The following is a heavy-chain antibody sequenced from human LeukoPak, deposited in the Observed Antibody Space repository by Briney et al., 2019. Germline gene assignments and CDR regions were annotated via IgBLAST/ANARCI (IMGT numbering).Heavy chain of an antibody. J-gene: IGHJ3*02. CDR1: GYTFTSYD. Sequence: VSVKVSCKASGYTFTSYDINWVRQATGQGLEWMGWMNPNSGNTGYAQKFQGRVTMTRNTSISTAYMELSSLRSEDTAVYYCARGVYDYYYDSSGYPNYDAFDIWGQGTMVTVSS. D-gene: IGHD3-22*01. CDR2: MNPNSGNT. CDR3: ARGVYDYYYDSSGYPNYDAFDI. V-gene: IGHV1-8*01.